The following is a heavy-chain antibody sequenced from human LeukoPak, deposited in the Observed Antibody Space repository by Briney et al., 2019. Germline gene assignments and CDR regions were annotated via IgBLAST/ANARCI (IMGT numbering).Heavy chain of an antibody. CDR1: GYTFTSYG. D-gene: IGHD2-2*01. CDR2: ISAYNGNT. J-gene: IGHJ5*02. V-gene: IGHV1-18*01. Sequence: GASVKVSCKASGYTFTSYGISWVRQAPGQGLEWMGWISAYNGNTNYGQKLQGRVTMTTDTSTSTAYMELRSLRSDDTAVYYCARSQLGYCSSTSCYSDWFDPWGQGTLVTVSS. CDR3: ARSQLGYCSSTSCYSDWFDP.